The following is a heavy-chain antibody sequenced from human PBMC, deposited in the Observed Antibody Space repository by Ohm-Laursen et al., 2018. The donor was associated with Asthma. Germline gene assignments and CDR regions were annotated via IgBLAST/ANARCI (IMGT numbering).Heavy chain of an antibody. CDR2: ISGSGGRT. D-gene: IGHD3-22*01. V-gene: IGHV3-23*01. Sequence: SLRLSCTAPGLSFSHHAMSWVRQAPGKGLEWVSAISGSGGRTYYADSVKGRFTISRDNSKNTLYLQMNSLRAEDTAVYYCAKCLYYYDSSGYTLLDAFDIWGQGTMVTVSS. J-gene: IGHJ3*02. CDR3: AKCLYYYDSSGYTLLDAFDI. CDR1: GLSFSHHA.